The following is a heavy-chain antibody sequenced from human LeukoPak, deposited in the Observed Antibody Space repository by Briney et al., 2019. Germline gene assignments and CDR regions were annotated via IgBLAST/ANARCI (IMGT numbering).Heavy chain of an antibody. V-gene: IGHV3-48*03. CDR3: AKDPPGIVGATGEDY. J-gene: IGHJ4*02. CDR2: ISSNGYTI. CDR1: GFTFSSYE. Sequence: GGSLRLSCVASGFTFSSYEMNWVRQAPGKGLEWVSYISSNGYTIYYADSVKGRFTISRDNAKNSLYLQMNSLRAEDTAVYYCAKDPPGIVGATGEDYWGQGTLVTVSS. D-gene: IGHD1-26*01.